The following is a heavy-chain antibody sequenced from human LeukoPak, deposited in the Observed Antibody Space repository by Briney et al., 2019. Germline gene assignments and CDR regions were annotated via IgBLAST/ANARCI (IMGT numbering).Heavy chain of an antibody. CDR2: IIPIFGTA. J-gene: IGHJ6*03. V-gene: IGHV1-69*05. D-gene: IGHD6-19*01. CDR3: ARGGSGLTLYHMDV. Sequence: GASVKVSCKASGGTFSSYAISWVRQAPGQGLEWMGGIIPIFGTANYAQKFQGRVTITTDESTSTAYMELSSLRSEDTAVYYCARGGSGLTLYHMDVWGKGTTVTVSS. CDR1: GGTFSSYA.